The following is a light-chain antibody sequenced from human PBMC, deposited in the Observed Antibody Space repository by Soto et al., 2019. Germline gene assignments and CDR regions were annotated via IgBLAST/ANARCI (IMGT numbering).Light chain of an antibody. CDR3: QQSYSAPYT. CDR2: AAF. CDR1: QSISTN. Sequence: DIPMTQSPSSLSASVGGRVTITCRASQSISTNLNWYQQKPGKAPKLLIYAAFNLQSGVPARFSGSGYGTDFTLTIISLQPEDFAAYYCQQSYSAPYTFGQGTKLDIK. J-gene: IGKJ2*01. V-gene: IGKV1-39*01.